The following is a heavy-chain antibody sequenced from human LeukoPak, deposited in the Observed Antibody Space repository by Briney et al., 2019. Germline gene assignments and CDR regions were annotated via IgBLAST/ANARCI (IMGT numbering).Heavy chain of an antibody. CDR1: GFTFSNYA. V-gene: IGHV3-23*01. CDR2: ISGSGGSK. CDR3: AKDPHYDKSGYNYKGYFDS. D-gene: IGHD3-22*01. Sequence: GGSLRLSCAVSGFTFSNYAMSWVRQAPGKGLEWVSTISGSGGSKYYADSVKGRFTISRDSSKNTLYLQMNSLRAEDTAVYYCAKDPHYDKSGYNYKGYFDSWGLGTLVTVSS. J-gene: IGHJ4*02.